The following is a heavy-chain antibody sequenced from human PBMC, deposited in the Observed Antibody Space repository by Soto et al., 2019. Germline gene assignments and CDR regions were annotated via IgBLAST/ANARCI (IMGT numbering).Heavy chain of an antibody. CDR2: VTYDGTEK. D-gene: IGHD2-2*03. CDR3: ASGGYCNSTSCYRYGMDV. J-gene: IGHJ6*02. CDR1: GFTISTYW. Sequence: GGSLRLSCAVSGFTISTYWMLWVRQAPGKGLEWVAVVTYDGTEKHYVDSVKGRFAISRDSSKNTLNLQMNSLRTEDTAVYYCASGGYCNSTSCYRYGMDVWGQGTTVTVSS. V-gene: IGHV3-7*02.